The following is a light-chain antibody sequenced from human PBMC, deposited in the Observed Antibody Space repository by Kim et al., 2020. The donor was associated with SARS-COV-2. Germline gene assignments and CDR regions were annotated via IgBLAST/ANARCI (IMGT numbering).Light chain of an antibody. CDR3: SSYTSSSTLGV. CDR1: SSGVGSFDY. J-gene: IGLJ2*01. V-gene: IGLV2-14*03. Sequence: QSITISCTGTSSGVGSFDYVSWYQQHPGKAPKVMIYDVSNRPSVVSNRFSGSKSGNTASLTISGLQAEDEADYYCSSYTSSSTLGVFGGGTQLTVL. CDR2: DVS.